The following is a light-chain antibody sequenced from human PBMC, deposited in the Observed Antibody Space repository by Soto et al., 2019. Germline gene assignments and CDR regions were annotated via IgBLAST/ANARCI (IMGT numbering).Light chain of an antibody. J-gene: IGKJ1*01. CDR2: GAS. V-gene: IGKV3-20*01. CDR1: QSISSTY. CDR3: QQYGSSRWT. Sequence: EIVLTQSPGTLSLSPGERATLSCRASQSISSTYSTWYQQKPGQAPRLLIYGASSRATGIPDRFSGSGSGTDFTFTISRLEPEDFVVYYCQQYGSSRWTFGQGTKVDIK.